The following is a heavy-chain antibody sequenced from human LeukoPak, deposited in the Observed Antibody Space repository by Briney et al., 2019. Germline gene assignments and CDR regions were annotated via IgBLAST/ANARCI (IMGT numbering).Heavy chain of an antibody. D-gene: IGHD6-13*01. CDR3: AKSGPLYSSSSKRWFDP. CDR2: IYPGDSDT. CDR1: GYSFTSYW. J-gene: IGHJ5*02. Sequence: GESLKISCKGSGYSFTSYWIAWVRQMPGKGLEWMGIIYPGDSDTRYSPPFQGQVTISADKSISTAYLQWSSLKASDTAMYYCAKSGPLYSSSSKRWFDPWGQGTLVTVSS. V-gene: IGHV5-51*01.